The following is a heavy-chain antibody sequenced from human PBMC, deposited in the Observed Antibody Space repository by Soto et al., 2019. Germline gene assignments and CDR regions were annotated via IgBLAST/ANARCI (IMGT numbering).Heavy chain of an antibody. Sequence: QVQLVQSGAEVKKPGASVKVSCKASGYTFTTYGISWVRQAPGQGLEWMGWISTYNGYTDYAQNLQDRVTMTTDTSSNTAYMELRHLRSDDTAVYYCAGDGAVAGLGGGRVWGQGTTVTVSS. CDR1: GYTFTTYG. D-gene: IGHD6-19*01. CDR3: AGDGAVAGLGGGRV. J-gene: IGHJ6*02. CDR2: ISTYNGYT. V-gene: IGHV1-18*01.